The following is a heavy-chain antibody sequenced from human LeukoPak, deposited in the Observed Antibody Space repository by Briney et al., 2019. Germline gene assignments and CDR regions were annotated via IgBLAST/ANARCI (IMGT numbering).Heavy chain of an antibody. Sequence: GGSLRLSCAASGFTFDDYAMSWVRQAPGKGLEWVSGINWNGGSTGYADSVKGRFTISRDNAKNSLYLQMNSLRAEDTALYYCARDSEYQLLGTFDYWGQGTLVTVSS. J-gene: IGHJ4*02. V-gene: IGHV3-20*04. CDR1: GFTFDDYA. D-gene: IGHD2-2*01. CDR2: INWNGGST. CDR3: ARDSEYQLLGTFDY.